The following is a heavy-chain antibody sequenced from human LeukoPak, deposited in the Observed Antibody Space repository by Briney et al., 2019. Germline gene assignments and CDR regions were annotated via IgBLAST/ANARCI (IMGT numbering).Heavy chain of an antibody. CDR3: AKLGYCSGGSCFQTSFDP. D-gene: IGHD2-15*01. CDR2: IDGRGGST. V-gene: IGHV3-23*01. CDR1: GFTFSRYA. Sequence: PGGSLRLFCAASGFTFSRYAMSWVRQAPGKGREWLSAIDGRGGSTYYADSVKGRFTTSRDNSKNTLYLQMNSLRAEDTAVYYCAKLGYCSGGSCFQTSFDPWGQGTLVTVSS. J-gene: IGHJ5*02.